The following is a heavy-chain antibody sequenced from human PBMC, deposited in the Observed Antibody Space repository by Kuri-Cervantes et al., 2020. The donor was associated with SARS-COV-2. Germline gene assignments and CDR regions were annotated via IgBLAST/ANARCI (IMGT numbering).Heavy chain of an antibody. CDR2: INHSRST. CDR3: ARVLNSGSYPYRGNWFHP. D-gene: IGHD3-10*01. V-gene: IGHV4-34*01. Sequence: SDPLCLTCTVSNGTIRSDYWSWIRQPPGKGQEWIGEINHSRSTNYNPSLKSLVTISVDTSKNQFSLKLSSVTAADTAVYYCARVLNSGSYPYRGNWFHPWGQGTLVTVSS. CDR1: NGTIRSDY. J-gene: IGHJ5*02.